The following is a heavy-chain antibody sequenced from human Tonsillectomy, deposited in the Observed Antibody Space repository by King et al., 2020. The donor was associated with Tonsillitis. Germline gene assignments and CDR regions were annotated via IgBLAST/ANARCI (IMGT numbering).Heavy chain of an antibody. CDR2: IRGRGGST. CDR3: AKEEAGRWDATAGDY. D-gene: IGHD1-14*01. Sequence: VQLVESGGGLVQPGGSLRLSCAASGFTFSTYAMSWVRQTPGKGLEWVSNIRGRGGSTYYADSVKGRFTISRDNSKNTLSLQMNSLRAEDTAIYYWAKEEAGRWDATAGDYGGQGTLVT. V-gene: IGHV3-23*04. CDR1: GFTFSTYA. J-gene: IGHJ4*02.